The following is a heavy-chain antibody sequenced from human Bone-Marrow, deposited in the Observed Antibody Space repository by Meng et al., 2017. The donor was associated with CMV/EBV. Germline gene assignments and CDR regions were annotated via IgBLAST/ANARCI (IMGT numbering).Heavy chain of an antibody. CDR2: ISSSGSTI. J-gene: IGHJ4*02. V-gene: IGHV3-48*04. D-gene: IGHD3-10*01. CDR1: GFTFSSYS. Sequence: GGSLRLSCAASGFTFSSYSMNWVRQAPGKGLEWVSYISSSGSTIYYADSVKGRFTISRDNAKNSLYLQMNSLRAEDTAVYYCARESRGFFDYWGQGTLVTVSS. CDR3: ARESRGFFDY.